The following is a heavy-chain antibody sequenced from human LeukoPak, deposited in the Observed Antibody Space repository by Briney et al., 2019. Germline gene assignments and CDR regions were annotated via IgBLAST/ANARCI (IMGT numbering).Heavy chain of an antibody. D-gene: IGHD2-8*01. Sequence: SETLSLTCTVSGGSISGCYWSWIRQPPGKGLEWIGYIHYSGSTNYNPSLKSRVTISADTTKNQFSLKLSSVTAADTAVYYCARQAHCTSDLCYPFDYWGQGTLVTVSS. V-gene: IGHV4-59*08. CDR1: GGSISGCY. J-gene: IGHJ4*02. CDR2: IHYSGST. CDR3: ARQAHCTSDLCYPFDY.